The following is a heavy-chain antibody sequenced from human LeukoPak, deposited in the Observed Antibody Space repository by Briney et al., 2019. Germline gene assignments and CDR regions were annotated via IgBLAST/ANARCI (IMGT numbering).Heavy chain of an antibody. V-gene: IGHV3-21*01. CDR1: GFTFDTYN. Sequence: GGSLRLSCVASGFTFDTYNMNWVRQTPGQGLEWVSSLSATSSYMYYADSVRGRFTISRDNAKNSLYLQMNSLRAEDTAVYYCARPRNYDFWSGLHEAFDIWGQGTMVTVSS. CDR3: ARPRNYDFWSGLHEAFDI. D-gene: IGHD3-3*01. J-gene: IGHJ3*02. CDR2: LSATSSYM.